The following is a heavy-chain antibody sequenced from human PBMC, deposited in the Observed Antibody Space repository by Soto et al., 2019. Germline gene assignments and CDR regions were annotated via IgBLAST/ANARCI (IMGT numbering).Heavy chain of an antibody. CDR2: IYYSGST. CDR3: ARAGSSGYYYERAFDY. Sequence: QVQLQESGPGLVKPSQTLSLTCTVSGGSISSGGYYWSWIRQHPGKGLEWIGYIYYSGSTYYNPSLKSRVTISVDTSKNQFSLKLSSVTAADTAVYYCARAGSSGYYYERAFDYWGQGTLVTVSS. V-gene: IGHV4-31*03. D-gene: IGHD3-22*01. CDR1: GGSISSGGYY. J-gene: IGHJ4*02.